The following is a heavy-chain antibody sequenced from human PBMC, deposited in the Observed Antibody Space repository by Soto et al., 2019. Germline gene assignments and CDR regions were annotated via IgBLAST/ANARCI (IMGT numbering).Heavy chain of an antibody. CDR3: ARDRHWEPLLY. Sequence: QVQLVQSGSEVKKPGASVRVTCKASGYTFRNYGISWGREAPGQGLVGMGWVSAYNRNSNYAQKFEDRVIITADTATSTAYLELRGLRSGDTAIYYCARDRHWEPLLYWGQGTLVTVSA. CDR1: GYTFRNYG. J-gene: IGHJ4*02. CDR2: VSAYNRNS. D-gene: IGHD1-26*01. V-gene: IGHV1-18*01.